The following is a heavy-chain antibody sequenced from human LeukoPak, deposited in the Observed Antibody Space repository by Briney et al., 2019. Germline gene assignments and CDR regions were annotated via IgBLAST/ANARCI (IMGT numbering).Heavy chain of an antibody. CDR3: ARDLYGGNSEFYY. D-gene: IGHD4-23*01. CDR1: GYTFTGYY. J-gene: IGHJ4*02. CDR2: INPNSGGT. Sequence: ASVKVSCKASGYTFTGYYMHLVRQAPGQGLEWMGWINPNSGGTNYAQKFQGRVTMTRDTSISTAYMELSGLRSDDTAVYYCARDLYGGNSEFYYWGQGTLVTVSS. V-gene: IGHV1-2*02.